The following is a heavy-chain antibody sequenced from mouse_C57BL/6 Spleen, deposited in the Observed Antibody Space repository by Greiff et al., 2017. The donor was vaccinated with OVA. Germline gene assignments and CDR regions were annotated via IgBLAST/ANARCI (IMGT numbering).Heavy chain of an antibody. CDR2: ISYAGSN. Sequence: ASGPGLVKPSQSLSLTCSVTGYSITSGYYWNWIRQFPGNKLEWMGYISYAGSNNYNPSLKNRISITRETSKNQFFLKLNSVTTEDTATYYCAGGLGEDFDYWGQGTTLTVSS. CDR1: GYSITSGYY. D-gene: IGHD4-1*01. J-gene: IGHJ2*01. CDR3: AGGLGEDFDY. V-gene: IGHV3-6*01.